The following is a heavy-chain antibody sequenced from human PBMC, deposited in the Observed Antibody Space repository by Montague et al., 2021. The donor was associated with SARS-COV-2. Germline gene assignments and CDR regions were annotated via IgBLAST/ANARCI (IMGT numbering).Heavy chain of an antibody. Sequence: SETLSLTCTVSAGAIRDTDYFWGWIRQPPGKGLEWIGSIYYSGTTYHNPSLKSRVTISVDTSKNQFSLKLSSVTAADTAVYFCARHRDNLGSLSWLAPWGQGTLVTVSS. V-gene: IGHV4-39*01. J-gene: IGHJ5*02. CDR2: IYYSGTT. CDR1: AGAIRDTDYF. D-gene: IGHD3-16*01. CDR3: ARHRDNLGSLSWLAP.